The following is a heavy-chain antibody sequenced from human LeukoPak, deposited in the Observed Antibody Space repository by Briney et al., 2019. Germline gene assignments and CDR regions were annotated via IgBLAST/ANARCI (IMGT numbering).Heavy chain of an antibody. J-gene: IGHJ4*02. V-gene: IGHV1-69*04. D-gene: IGHD6-19*01. CDR2: IIPILGIA. Sequence: SVKASCKASGYTFTSYGISWVRQAPGQGLEWMGRIIPILGIANYAQKFQGRVTITADKSTSTAYMELSSLRSEDTAVYYCARSCRSRDSTGSGCLFDYWGQGTLVTVSS. CDR1: GYTFTSYG. CDR3: ARSCRSRDSTGSGCLFDY.